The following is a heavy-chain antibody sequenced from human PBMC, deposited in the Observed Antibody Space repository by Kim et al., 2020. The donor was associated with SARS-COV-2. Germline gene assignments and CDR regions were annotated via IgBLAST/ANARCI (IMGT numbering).Heavy chain of an antibody. CDR2: IKQDGSEK. Sequence: GGSLRLSCAASGFTFISYWMTWVRQAPGKGLEWVANIKQDGSEKNYVDSVKGRFTISRDNAKNSLYLQMNSLRAEDTAVYYCARGRYPPAVWGRGTLVTVSS. V-gene: IGHV3-7*01. J-gene: IGHJ4*02. D-gene: IGHD3-9*01. CDR3: ARGRYPPAV. CDR1: GFTFISYW.